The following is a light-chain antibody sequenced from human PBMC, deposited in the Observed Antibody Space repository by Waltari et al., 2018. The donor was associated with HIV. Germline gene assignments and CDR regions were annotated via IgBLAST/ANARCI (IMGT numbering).Light chain of an antibody. J-gene: IGKJ4*01. Sequence: DIQMTQSPSSLSASPGDTITITCRTSQDIKTELNWYQQKPGTAPKLLVYAASGFQCGVPARISGSGSGTDFTLTINTLQPDDSATYFCQQSHSVPFTFGAGTKVDVK. V-gene: IGKV1-39*01. CDR2: AAS. CDR1: QDIKTE. CDR3: QQSHSVPFT.